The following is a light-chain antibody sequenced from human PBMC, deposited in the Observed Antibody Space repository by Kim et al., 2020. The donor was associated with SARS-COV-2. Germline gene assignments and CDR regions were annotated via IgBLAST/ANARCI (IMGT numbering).Light chain of an antibody. CDR2: WAS. CDR1: QSVLYSSNNKNY. J-gene: IGKJ2*01. CDR3: LRHYNTPPYT. V-gene: IGKV4-1*01. Sequence: DIVVTQSPDSLAVSLGERATINCKSSQSVLYSSNNKNYLAWYQQKPGQPPKLLIYWASTRASGVPDRFSGSGSGTDFTLTISSMQTEDVAVYYCLRHYNTPPYTFGQGTKVDIK.